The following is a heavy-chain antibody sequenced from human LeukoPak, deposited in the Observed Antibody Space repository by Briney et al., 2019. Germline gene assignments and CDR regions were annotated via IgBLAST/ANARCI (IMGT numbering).Heavy chain of an antibody. CDR2: IYYSGST. Sequence: SETLSLTCTVSGGSISSGSYYWSWIRQPPGKGLEWIGYIYYSGSTNYNPSLQSRVTISVDTSKNQFSLKLSSVTAADTAVYYCARDRSIPNLWFDPWGQGTLVTVSS. D-gene: IGHD3-3*02. CDR1: GGSISSGSYY. J-gene: IGHJ5*02. CDR3: ARDRSIPNLWFDP. V-gene: IGHV4-61*01.